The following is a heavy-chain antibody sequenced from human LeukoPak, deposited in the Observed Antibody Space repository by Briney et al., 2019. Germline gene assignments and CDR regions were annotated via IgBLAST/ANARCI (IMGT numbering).Heavy chain of an antibody. CDR2: ISSSSSYI. CDR1: GFTFSSYA. CDR3: ASLTHADY. V-gene: IGHV3-21*01. J-gene: IGHJ4*02. Sequence: GGSLRLSCAASGFTFSSYAMSWVRQAPGKGLEWVSSISSSSSYIYYADSVKGRLTISRDNAKKSLYLQMNSLRAEDTAVYYCASLTHADYWGQGTLVTVSS.